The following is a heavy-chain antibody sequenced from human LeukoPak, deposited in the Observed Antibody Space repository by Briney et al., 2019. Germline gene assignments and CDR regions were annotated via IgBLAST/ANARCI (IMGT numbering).Heavy chain of an antibody. CDR2: ISGGGGT. V-gene: IGHV3-23*01. CDR1: GFTFSIYA. Sequence: GGSLRLSCAASGFTFSIYAMTWVRQTPGKGLEWVSSISGGGGTYYADSVKGRFTISRDNSKNTLYLQMNSLRAEDTAVYYCAKESSPRLDYWGQGTLVTVSS. J-gene: IGHJ4*02. CDR3: AKESSPRLDY. D-gene: IGHD2-2*01.